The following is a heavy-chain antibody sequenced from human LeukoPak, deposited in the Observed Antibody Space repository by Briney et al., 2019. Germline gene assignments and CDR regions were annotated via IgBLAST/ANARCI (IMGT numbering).Heavy chain of an antibody. CDR2: IYYSGST. Sequence: SETLSLTCTVSGGSISSYYWSWIRQPPGKRLEWIGYIYYSGSTNYNPSLKSRVTISVDTSKNQFSLKLSSVTAADTAVYYCARNGGPSGVDYWGQGTLVTVSS. CDR3: ARNGGPSGVDY. CDR1: GGSISSYY. D-gene: IGHD3-10*01. V-gene: IGHV4-59*01. J-gene: IGHJ4*02.